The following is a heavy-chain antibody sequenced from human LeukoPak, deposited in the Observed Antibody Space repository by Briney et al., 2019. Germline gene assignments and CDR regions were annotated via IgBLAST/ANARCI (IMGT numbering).Heavy chain of an antibody. CDR2: IYRGGST. J-gene: IGHJ4*02. D-gene: IGHD3-22*01. V-gene: IGHV3-53*01. CDR1: RFTVSSNY. Sequence: GGSLRLSCAASRFTVSSNYTSWVRQAPGKGLEWVSVIYRGGSTYYADSVKGRFTISRDNSKNTLYLQMNSLRADDTAVYYCARGREDYYDSSGYYVLFAYWGQGTLVTVSS. CDR3: ARGREDYYDSSGYYVLFAY.